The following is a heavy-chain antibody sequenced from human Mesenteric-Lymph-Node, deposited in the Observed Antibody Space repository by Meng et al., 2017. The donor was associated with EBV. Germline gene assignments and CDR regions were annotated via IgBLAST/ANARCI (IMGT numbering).Heavy chain of an antibody. CDR2: TYFSGST. CDR3: ARRDYYDSSGYDY. J-gene: IGHJ4*02. V-gene: IGHV4-30-4*01. CDR1: GGSISSGGYY. Sequence: QVQLQESGPGLVKPSQTLSLTCAVSGGSISSGGYYWSWIRQPPEKGLEWIGYTYFSGSTYYNPSLKSRVMISVDTSKNQFSLKLSSVTAADTAVYYCARRDYYDSSGYDYWGQGTLGTVSS. D-gene: IGHD3-22*01.